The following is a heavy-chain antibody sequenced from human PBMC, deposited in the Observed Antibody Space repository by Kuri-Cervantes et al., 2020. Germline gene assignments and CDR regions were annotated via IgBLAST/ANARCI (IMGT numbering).Heavy chain of an antibody. J-gene: IGHJ4*02. V-gene: IGHV4-4*02. Sequence: GSLRLSGAVSGGSIISSNWWSWVRQPPGKGLEWIGEIYHSGSTNYNPSLKSRVTISVDKSKNQFSLKLSSVTAADTAVYYCARHPWLDSSGYYYVLFDYWGQGTLVTVSS. D-gene: IGHD3-22*01. CDR1: GGSIISSNW. CDR3: ARHPWLDSSGYYYVLFDY. CDR2: IYHSGST.